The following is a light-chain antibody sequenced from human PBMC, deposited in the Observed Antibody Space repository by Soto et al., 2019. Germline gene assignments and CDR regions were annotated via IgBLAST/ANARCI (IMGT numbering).Light chain of an antibody. Sequence: DIQMTQSPSSLSASVGDRVTITCRASQNIRNYLNWYQQKPGKAPNLLIYAASSLQTGVPSRFSGSGSGTDFTLAISSLQPEDFATYYCQQSYSTPFPFGPGTTIDIK. CDR3: QQSYSTPFP. CDR1: QNIRNY. J-gene: IGKJ3*01. CDR2: AAS. V-gene: IGKV1-39*01.